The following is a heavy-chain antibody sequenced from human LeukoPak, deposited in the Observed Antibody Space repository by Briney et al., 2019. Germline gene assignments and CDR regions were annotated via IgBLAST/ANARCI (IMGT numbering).Heavy chain of an antibody. J-gene: IGHJ5*02. CDR2: ISGGSSYT. CDR3: ARDLDIVVVPASWFYP. CDR1: GFTFSDYY. V-gene: IGHV3-11*06. Sequence: GGSLRLSCAASGFTFSDYYMNWIRQAPGKGLEWVSYISGGSSYTNYADSVKGRFTISRDNAKNSLSLQMNSLRAEDTAVYYCARDLDIVVVPASWFYPWGQGTLVTVSS. D-gene: IGHD2-2*03.